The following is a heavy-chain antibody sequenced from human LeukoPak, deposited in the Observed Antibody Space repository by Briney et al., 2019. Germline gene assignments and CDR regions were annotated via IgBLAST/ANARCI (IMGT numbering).Heavy chain of an antibody. V-gene: IGHV4-61*02. Sequence: PSQTLSLTCTVSGGSISSGSYYWSWIRQPAGKGLEWIGRIYTSGSTNYNPSLKSRVTISVDTSKNQFSLKLSSVTAADTAVYYCARERVTAVPSAKYYYYYYMDVWGKGTTVTISS. J-gene: IGHJ6*03. CDR2: IYTSGST. CDR3: ARERVTAVPSAKYYYYYYMDV. CDR1: GGSISSGSYY. D-gene: IGHD2-2*01.